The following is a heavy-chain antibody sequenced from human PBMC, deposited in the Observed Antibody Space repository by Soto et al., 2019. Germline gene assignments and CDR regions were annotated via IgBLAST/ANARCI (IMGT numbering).Heavy chain of an antibody. J-gene: IGHJ4*02. CDR3: VGSSGYYRWFDY. CDR1: GGSISSGDYY. CDR2: IYYSGST. D-gene: IGHD3-22*01. V-gene: IGHV4-30-4*01. Sequence: SETLSLTCTVSGGSISSGDYYRSWIRQPPGKGLEWIGYIYYSGSTYYNPSLKSRVTISVDTSKNQFSLKLSSVTAADTAVYYCVGSSGYYRWFDYWGQGTLVTVSS.